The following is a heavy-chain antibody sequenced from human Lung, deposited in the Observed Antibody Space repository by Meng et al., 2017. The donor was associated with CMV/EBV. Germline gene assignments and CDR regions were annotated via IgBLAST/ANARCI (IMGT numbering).Heavy chain of an antibody. D-gene: IGHD3-16*01. CDR3: AKDQLLFGGPNAYFDD. CDR1: GFTFDTYG. V-gene: IGHV3-30*02. Sequence: LSLTCXASGFTFDTYGMHWVRQAPGKRLEWVAFIRHDGSNKFYGDSVKGRFTISRDNSKNTLYLQMNSLRAEETAMYYCAKDQLLFGGPNAYFDDWGQGTLVTVSS. CDR2: IRHDGSNK. J-gene: IGHJ4*02.